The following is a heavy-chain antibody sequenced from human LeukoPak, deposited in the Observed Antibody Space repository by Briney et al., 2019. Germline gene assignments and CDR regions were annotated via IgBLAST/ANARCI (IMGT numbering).Heavy chain of an antibody. Sequence: PGRSLRLSCVVSGFTFRSFGMHWVRQAPGKGLEWVAVISYDGGNKYYADSVKGRSTISRDNSKNTLYLQMNSLKAEDTAVYYCARQIPPILFDYWGQGTLVTVSS. CDR1: GFTFRSFG. V-gene: IGHV3-30*03. CDR2: ISYDGGNK. J-gene: IGHJ4*02. D-gene: IGHD1-14*01. CDR3: ARQIPPILFDY.